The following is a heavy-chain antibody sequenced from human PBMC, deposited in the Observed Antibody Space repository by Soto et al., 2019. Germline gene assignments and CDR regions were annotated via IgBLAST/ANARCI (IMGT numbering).Heavy chain of an antibody. CDR2: IIPIIGGA. Sequence: SVKVSCKASGYTFTGYYMHWVRQAPGQGLEWMGGIIPIIGGANYAQKFQGRVTITADESTSTAYMELSSLRSEDTAVYYCARETTVVTPGQDYYYGMDVWGQGTTVTVSS. J-gene: IGHJ6*02. CDR3: ARETTVVTPGQDYYYGMDV. D-gene: IGHD4-17*01. V-gene: IGHV1-69*13. CDR1: GYTFTGYY.